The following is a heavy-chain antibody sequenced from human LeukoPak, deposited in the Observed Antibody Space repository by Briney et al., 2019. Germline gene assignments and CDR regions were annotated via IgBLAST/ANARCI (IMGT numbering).Heavy chain of an antibody. CDR2: IYYSGST. D-gene: IGHD6-19*01. Sequence: SETLSLTCTVSGGSISSYYWSWIRQPPGKGLEWIGYIYYSGSTNYNPSLKSRVTISVDTSKNQFSLKLSSVTAADTAVYYCASEGLHSSGFFDYWGQGTLVTVPS. J-gene: IGHJ4*02. V-gene: IGHV4-59*01. CDR1: GGSISSYY. CDR3: ASEGLHSSGFFDY.